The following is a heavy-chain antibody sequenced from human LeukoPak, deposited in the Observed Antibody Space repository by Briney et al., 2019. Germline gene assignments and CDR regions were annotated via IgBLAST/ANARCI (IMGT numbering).Heavy chain of an antibody. Sequence: SETLSLTCTVSGGSISTYYWSWIRQPPGKGLEWIGYSYDSGSTNYNPSLKSRVTISVDTSKSQFSLQLSSVTAADTAVYYCARRGSGGRSFDYWGQGTLVTVSS. CDR3: ARRGSGGRSFDY. CDR1: GGSISTYY. J-gene: IGHJ4*02. V-gene: IGHV4-59*08. D-gene: IGHD3-10*01. CDR2: SYDSGST.